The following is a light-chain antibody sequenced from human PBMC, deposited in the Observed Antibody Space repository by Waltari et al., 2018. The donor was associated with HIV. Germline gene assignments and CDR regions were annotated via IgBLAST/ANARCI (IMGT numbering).Light chain of an antibody. Sequence: DIVMTQSPLSLPVTPGEPASISCRSSQSLLRNGYNYLAWYLQKPGQSPQLLIFLASNRASGVPDRFSGSGSGTDFTLHISRVEAEDVGVYYCMQSLQSITFGQGTRLDIK. CDR2: LAS. CDR1: QSLLRNGYNY. J-gene: IGKJ5*01. CDR3: MQSLQSIT. V-gene: IGKV2-28*01.